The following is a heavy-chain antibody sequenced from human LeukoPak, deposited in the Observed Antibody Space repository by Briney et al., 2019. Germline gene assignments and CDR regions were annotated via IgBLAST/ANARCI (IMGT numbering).Heavy chain of an antibody. V-gene: IGHV1-24*01. CDR3: ATDLAVGYIDWFDAFDI. D-gene: IGHD3-9*01. CDR2: FDPEDSET. CDR1: GYTLTELS. Sequence: ASVKVSCKVSGYTLTELSMHWVRQAPGKGLEWMGGFDPEDSETIYAQKFQGRVTMTEDTSTDTAYMELSSLRSEDTAVYYCATDLAVGYIDWFDAFDIWGQGTMVTVSS. J-gene: IGHJ3*02.